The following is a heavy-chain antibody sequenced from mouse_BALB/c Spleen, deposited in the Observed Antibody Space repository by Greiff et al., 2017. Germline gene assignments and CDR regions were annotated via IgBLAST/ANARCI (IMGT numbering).Heavy chain of an antibody. Sequence: QVQLKESAAELARPGASVKMSCKASGYTFTSYTMHWVKQRPGQGLEWIGYINPSSGYTEYNQKFKDKTTLTADKSSSTAYMQLSSLTSEDSAVYYCARETARARFAYWGQGTLVTVSA. CDR1: GYTFTSYT. V-gene: IGHV1-4*02. CDR2: INPSSGYT. D-gene: IGHD3-2*01. J-gene: IGHJ3*01. CDR3: ARETARARFAY.